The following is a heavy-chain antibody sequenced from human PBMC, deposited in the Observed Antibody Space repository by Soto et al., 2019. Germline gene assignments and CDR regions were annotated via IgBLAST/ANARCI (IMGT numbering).Heavy chain of an antibody. D-gene: IGHD1-1*01. CDR2: IYSGGNT. Sequence: EVQLVESGGGLIQPGGSLRLSCAASGLTVSNNYMSWVRQAPGKGLEWVSVIYSGGNTNYADSVKGRFIISRDNSKNTEQLQMNNLRAEDTAVYYWARGPNDGFIWGQGTTVTVSS. CDR1: GLTVSNNY. CDR3: ARGPNDGFI. J-gene: IGHJ3*02. V-gene: IGHV3-53*01.